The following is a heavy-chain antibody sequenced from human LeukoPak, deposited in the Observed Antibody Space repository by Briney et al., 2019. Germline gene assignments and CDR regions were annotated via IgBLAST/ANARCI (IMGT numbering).Heavy chain of an antibody. CDR2: IIPIFGTA. CDR1: GYTFTGYH. V-gene: IGHV1-69*13. CDR3: ARGLSYGDRYGMDV. J-gene: IGHJ6*02. Sequence: GASVKVSCKASGYTFTGYHMHWVRQAPGQGLEWMGGIIPIFGTANYAQKFQGRVTITADESTSTAYMELSSLRSEDTAVYYCARGLSYGDRYGMDVWGQGTTVTVSS. D-gene: IGHD4-17*01.